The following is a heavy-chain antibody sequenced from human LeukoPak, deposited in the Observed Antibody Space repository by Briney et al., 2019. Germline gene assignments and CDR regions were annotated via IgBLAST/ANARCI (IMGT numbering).Heavy chain of an antibody. V-gene: IGHV4-30-2*01. CDR1: GGSISSGGYS. CDR3: ARGYGSGSYYFDY. Sequence: SETLSLTCAVSGGSISSGGYSWSWIRQPPGKGLEWIGYIYHSGSTYYNPSLKSRLTISVDRSKNQFSLKLSSVTAADTAVYYCARGYGSGSYYFDYWGQGTLVTVSS. CDR2: IYHSGST. D-gene: IGHD3-10*01. J-gene: IGHJ4*02.